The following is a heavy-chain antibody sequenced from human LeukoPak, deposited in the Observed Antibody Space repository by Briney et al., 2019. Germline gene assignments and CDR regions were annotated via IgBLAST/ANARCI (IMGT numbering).Heavy chain of an antibody. V-gene: IGHV3-7*03. CDR1: GFTFSSYW. CDR3: AKDQKYYDSSGSPYYYYGMDV. CDR2: ITQDGSEK. J-gene: IGHJ6*02. D-gene: IGHD3-22*01. Sequence: GGSLRLSCAASGFTFSSYWMSWARQAPGKGLEWVANITQDGSEKYYVDSVKGRFTISRDNAKSTLYLQMNSLRAEDTALYYCAKDQKYYDSSGSPYYYYGMDVWGRGTTVTVSS.